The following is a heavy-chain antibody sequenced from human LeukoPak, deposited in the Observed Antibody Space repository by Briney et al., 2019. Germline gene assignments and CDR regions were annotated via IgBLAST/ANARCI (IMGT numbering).Heavy chain of an antibody. CDR1: GYIFTGYY. V-gene: IGHV1-2*02. CDR2: LHPNNGAT. Sequence: ASVTVSCKSSGYIFTGYYMKWVRQAPGQGLEWMGWLHPNNGATNYAQKFQGRITLTRDPSISTAYMELSSLTSDDTAVYFCARWQEGSGTYYIDHWDQGTLVTVSS. CDR3: ARWQEGSGTYYIDH. D-gene: IGHD3-10*01. J-gene: IGHJ4*02.